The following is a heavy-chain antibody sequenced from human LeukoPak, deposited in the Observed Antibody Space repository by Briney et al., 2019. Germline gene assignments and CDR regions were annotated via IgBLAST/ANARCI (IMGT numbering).Heavy chain of an antibody. J-gene: IGHJ4*02. CDR3: ARKIRDGYNYGDV. CDR2: ISGSGGSG. CDR1: GFAFSSHA. Sequence: GGSLRLSCVASGFAFSSHAMSWVRQAPGKGLEWVSAISGSGGSGYYRDSVKGRFTISRDNSKNTLYLQMNSLRDEDTAVYYCARKIRDGYNYGDVWGQGTLVTVSS. D-gene: IGHD5-24*01. V-gene: IGHV3-23*01.